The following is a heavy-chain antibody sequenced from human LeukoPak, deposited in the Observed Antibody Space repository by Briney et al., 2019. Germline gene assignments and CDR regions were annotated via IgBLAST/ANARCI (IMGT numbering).Heavy chain of an antibody. CDR3: ARVGAVAGILGWYFDL. D-gene: IGHD6-19*01. CDR1: GFTFSSYS. Sequence: GGSLRLSCAASGFTFSSYSMNWVRQAPGKGLEWVSYISGSSSPIYYADSVKGRFTISRDNAKNSLYLQMNSLRDEDTAVYYCARVGAVAGILGWYFDLWGRGTLVTVSS. J-gene: IGHJ2*01. V-gene: IGHV3-48*02. CDR2: ISGSSSPI.